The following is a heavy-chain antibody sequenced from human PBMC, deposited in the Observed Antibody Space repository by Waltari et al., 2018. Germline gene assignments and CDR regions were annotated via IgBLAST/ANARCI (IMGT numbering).Heavy chain of an antibody. Sequence: EVQLLESGGGLVQPGGSLRLSCAASGFAFSSYAMSWVRQVPGEGLEWFSASGGCVGSTYCADSVNGRFTISRDNSNNTLYLQMNSLRAEDTAVYYCAKDRTGSKFDPWGQGTLVTVSS. V-gene: IGHV3-23*01. CDR1: GFAFSSYA. CDR2: SGGCVGST. CDR3: AKDRTGSKFDP. D-gene: IGHD3-10*01. J-gene: IGHJ5*02.